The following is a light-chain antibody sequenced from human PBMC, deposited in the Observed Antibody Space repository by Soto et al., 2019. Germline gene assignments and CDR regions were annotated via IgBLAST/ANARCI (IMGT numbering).Light chain of an antibody. CDR1: SCDVGAFNY. CDR2: EVS. V-gene: IGLV2-14*01. CDR3: SSYTRTSLYV. Sequence: QSALTQVASVSGSPGQSITISCTGTSCDVGAFNYVSRYQQHPGKAPKLVIYEVSTRPSGVSNRFSGSKSGNTAVLTISGLQAEDEGDYYCSSYTRTSLYVFGTGSKLTVL. J-gene: IGLJ1*01.